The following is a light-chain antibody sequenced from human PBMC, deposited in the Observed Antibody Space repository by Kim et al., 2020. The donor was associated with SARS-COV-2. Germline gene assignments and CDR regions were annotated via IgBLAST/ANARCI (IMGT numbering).Light chain of an antibody. Sequence: QSVLTQPPSVSGAPGQRVTISCTGSGSNIGAGYDVHWYQHLPRTAPKLLIYGDNNRPSGVPDRFSGSKSGTSASLAITGLQAEDEADYYCQSYDSSLSAYVFGTGTKVTVL. V-gene: IGLV1-40*01. CDR2: GDN. CDR3: QSYDSSLSAYV. CDR1: GSNIGAGYD. J-gene: IGLJ1*01.